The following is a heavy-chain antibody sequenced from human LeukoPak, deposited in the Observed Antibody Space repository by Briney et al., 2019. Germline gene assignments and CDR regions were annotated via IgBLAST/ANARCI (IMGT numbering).Heavy chain of an antibody. J-gene: IGHJ6*02. V-gene: IGHV4-4*07. CDR2: IYISGST. D-gene: IGHD3-22*01. CDR3: ARGRYYYDSSGYTDGMDV. Sequence: SETLSLTCTVSGGSISSYYWSWIRQPAGKGLEWIGRIYISGSTNYNPSLKSRVTMSVDTSKNQFSLKLSSVTAADTAVYYCARGRYYYDSSGYTDGMDVWGQGTTVTVSS. CDR1: GGSISSYY.